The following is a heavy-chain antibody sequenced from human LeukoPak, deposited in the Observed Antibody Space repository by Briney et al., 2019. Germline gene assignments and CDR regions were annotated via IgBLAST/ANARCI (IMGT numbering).Heavy chain of an antibody. V-gene: IGHV4-34*01. Sequence: SEALLLTCAVYGGSFSGYYWSWIRQPPGKGLEWIGEINHSGSPNYNPSLKSRVTISVDTSKNQFSLKLSSVTAADTAVYYCARGHFPLGYCSGGSCYSQLFDPWGQGTLVTVSS. CDR3: ARGHFPLGYCSGGSCYSQLFDP. CDR2: INHSGSP. D-gene: IGHD2-15*01. CDR1: GGSFSGYY. J-gene: IGHJ5*02.